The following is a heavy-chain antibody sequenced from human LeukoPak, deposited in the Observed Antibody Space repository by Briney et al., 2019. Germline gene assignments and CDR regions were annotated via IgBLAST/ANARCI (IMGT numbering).Heavy chain of an antibody. CDR3: ARSYYYDSSGYDDAFDI. CDR2: IIPILGIA. V-gene: IGHV1-69*04. J-gene: IGHJ3*02. D-gene: IGHD3-22*01. CDR1: GGTFSSYA. Sequence: GASVKVSCKASGGTFSSYAISWVRQAPGQGLEWMGRIIPILGIANYAQKFQGRVTITADKSTSTAYMEVSSLRSEDTAVYYCARSYYYDSSGYDDAFDIWGQGTMVTVSS.